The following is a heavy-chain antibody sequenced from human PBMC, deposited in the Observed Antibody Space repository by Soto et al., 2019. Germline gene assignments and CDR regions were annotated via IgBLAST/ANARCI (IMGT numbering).Heavy chain of an antibody. D-gene: IGHD6-13*01. CDR1: GFTFSSYG. J-gene: IGHJ5*02. CDR3: AKVSQQLAGWFDP. CDR2: ISYDGSNK. V-gene: IGHV3-30*18. Sequence: QVQLVESGGGVVQPGRSLRLSCAASGFTFSSYGMHWVRQAPGKGLEWVAVISYDGSNKYYADSVKGRFTISRDNSKNTLYLQMNSLRAADTAVYYCAKVSQQLAGWFDPWGQGTLVTVSS.